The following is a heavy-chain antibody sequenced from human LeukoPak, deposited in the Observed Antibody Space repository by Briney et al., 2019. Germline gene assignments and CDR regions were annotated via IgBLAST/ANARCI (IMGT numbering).Heavy chain of an antibody. CDR2: INPNSGGT. V-gene: IGHV1-2*02. CDR3: ARAGIAARPRDYYYYYYMDV. J-gene: IGHJ6*03. CDR1: GYTFTGYY. D-gene: IGHD6-6*01. Sequence: ASVKVSCKASGYTFTGYYMHWVRQATGQGLEWMGWINPNSGGTNYAQKFQGRVTMTRDTSISTAYMELSRLRSDDTAVYYCARAGIAARPRDYYYYYYMDVWGKGTTVTVSS.